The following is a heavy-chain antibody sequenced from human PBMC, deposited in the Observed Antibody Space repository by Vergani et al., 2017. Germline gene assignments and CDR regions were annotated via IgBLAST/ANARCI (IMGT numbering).Heavy chain of an antibody. CDR1: GGTFSSYA. V-gene: IGHV1-69*01. D-gene: IGHD1-26*01. CDR3: ARARWGLKGVFDY. CDR2: IIPIFGTA. J-gene: IGHJ4*02. Sequence: QVQLVQSGAEGKKPGSSVKVSCKASGGTFSSYAISWVRPAPGQGLEWMGGIIPIFGTANYAQKFQGRVTITADESTSTAYMGLSSLGSEDTALYYCARARWGLKGVFDYWGQGTLVTVSS.